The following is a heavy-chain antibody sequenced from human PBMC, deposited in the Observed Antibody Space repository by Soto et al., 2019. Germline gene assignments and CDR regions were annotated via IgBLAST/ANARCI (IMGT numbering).Heavy chain of an antibody. D-gene: IGHD5-18*01. J-gene: IGHJ4*02. CDR2: INPNSGGT. Sequence: ASVKVSCKASGYTFTGYYMHWVRQAPGQGLEWMGWINPNSGGTNYAQKFQGWVTMTRDTSISTAYMELSRLRSDDTAVYYCARSLIQLWPLTREPVFVSFDYWGQGTLVTVSS. CDR3: ARSLIQLWPLTREPVFVSFDY. V-gene: IGHV1-2*04. CDR1: GYTFTGYY.